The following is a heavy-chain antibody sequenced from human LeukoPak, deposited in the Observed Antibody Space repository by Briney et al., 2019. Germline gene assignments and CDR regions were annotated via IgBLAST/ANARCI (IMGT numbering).Heavy chain of an antibody. V-gene: IGHV3-33*01. CDR3: ASRGSKFDF. Sequence: GGSLRLSCAASGFIFSDYGMHWVRQAPGKGLEWVAVIWYDGSNKYYADSVKGRFTISRDDSKNTVYLQMNSLRAEDTAVCYCASRGSKFDFWGQGTLVTVSS. J-gene: IGHJ4*02. CDR2: IWYDGSNK. CDR1: GFIFSDYG.